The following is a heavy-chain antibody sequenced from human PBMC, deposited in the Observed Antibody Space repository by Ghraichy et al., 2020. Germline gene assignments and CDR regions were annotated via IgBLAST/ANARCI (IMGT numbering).Heavy chain of an antibody. CDR3: ARRDFWSGYYTGRNYYGMDV. J-gene: IGHJ6*02. Sequence: GGSLRLSWTASGFTFSTVAISRVRQAPGLELEWVSAISGSGGSTYYADSVKGRFTISRDNSKNSLYLQMNSLRAEDTAVYYCARRDFWSGYYTGRNYYGMDVWGQGSTVTVSS. CDR1: GFTFSTVA. D-gene: IGHD3-3*01. V-gene: IGHV3-23*01. CDR2: ISGSGGST.